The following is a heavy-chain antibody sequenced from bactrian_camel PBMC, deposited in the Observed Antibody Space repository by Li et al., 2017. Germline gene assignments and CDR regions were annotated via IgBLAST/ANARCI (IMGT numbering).Heavy chain of an antibody. D-gene: IGHD6*01. J-gene: IGHJ4*01. V-gene: IGHV3-2*01. CDR3: ATQRSWSTGAYAANY. CDR2: IYSDGSVT. CDR1: GFTFSSYY. Sequence: QVQLVESGGGLVQPGGSLRLSCAASGFTFSSYYISWVRQAPGKGLEWVSSIYSDGSVTYYADSVKGRFTISRDNAKNTVYLQMNSLKSEDTALYYCATQRSWSTGAYAANYWGQGTQVTVS.